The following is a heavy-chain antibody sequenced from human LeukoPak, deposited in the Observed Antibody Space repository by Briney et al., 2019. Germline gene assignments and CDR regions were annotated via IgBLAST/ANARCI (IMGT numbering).Heavy chain of an antibody. V-gene: IGHV6-1*01. CDR2: TYYRSKWYN. Sequence: SQTLSLTCAISGDSISSNSAAWNWIRQSPSRGLEWLGRTYYRSKWYNDYAVSVKSRITINPDTSKNQFSLKLSSVTAADTAVYYCASVPRGSWRFGSLYYFDYWGQGTLVTVSS. D-gene: IGHD3-10*01. CDR3: ASVPRGSWRFGSLYYFDY. J-gene: IGHJ4*02. CDR1: GDSISSNSAA.